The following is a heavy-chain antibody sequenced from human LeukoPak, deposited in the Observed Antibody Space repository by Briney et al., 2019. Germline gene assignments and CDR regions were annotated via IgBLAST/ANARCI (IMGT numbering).Heavy chain of an antibody. CDR1: GGSINSYY. J-gene: IGHJ3*02. Sequence: SGTLSLTCTVSGGSINSYYWSWIRQPPGKGLEWIGYIYDSGSTNYNPSLKSRVTISVDTSKNQCFLKLSSVTAADTAVYYCACLTTADAFDIWGQGTMVTVSS. V-gene: IGHV4-59*01. CDR3: ACLTTADAFDI. CDR2: IYDSGST. D-gene: IGHD3-22*01.